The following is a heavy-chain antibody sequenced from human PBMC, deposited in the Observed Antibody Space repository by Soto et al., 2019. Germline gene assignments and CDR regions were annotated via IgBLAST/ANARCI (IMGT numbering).Heavy chain of an antibody. J-gene: IGHJ6*02. D-gene: IGHD6-19*01. Sequence: QVQLVQSGGEVKKPGASVRVSCQASGYPFNKIAIHWERQGPGHGIGWLGRMSGRSGDPNCAPTVRDRITVATDTSNNSAYIELRSVRADVTAVYYCAKEGGLGSEKHHYGLDDWGQGTTDTV. CDR1: GYPFNKIA. CDR3: AKEGGLGSEKHHYGLDD. CDR2: MSGRSGDP. V-gene: IGHV1-18*01.